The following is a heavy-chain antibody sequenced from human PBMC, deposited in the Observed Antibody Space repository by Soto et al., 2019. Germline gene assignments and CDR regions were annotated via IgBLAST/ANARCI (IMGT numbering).Heavy chain of an antibody. CDR2: ISDTGDST. V-gene: IGHV3-23*01. CDR3: AKDLGYSYGYWFDY. D-gene: IGHD5-18*01. CDR1: GFTFISYA. Sequence: GGSLRLSCASSGFTFISYAMNWVRQAPGKGLEWVSAISDTGDSTYYADSVKGRFTISRDSSKNTLHLQMNSLRAEDTAVYYCAKDLGYSYGYWFDYWGQGTLVTVSS. J-gene: IGHJ4*02.